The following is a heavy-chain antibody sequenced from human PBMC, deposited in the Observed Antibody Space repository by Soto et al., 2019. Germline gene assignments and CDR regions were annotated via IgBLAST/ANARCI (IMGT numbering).Heavy chain of an antibody. CDR3: ARTTFYDIFTAYYSLFDY. CDR1: GGSISSGSFY. Sequence: QVQLQESGPGLVKPSQTLTLTCTVSGGSISSGSFYWSWIRQHPGKGLEWIGHISDSGRSYYNPSLESRVTISVDTSKHPFSLKLSAVTAADTAVYFCARTTFYDIFTAYYSLFDYWGQGTLVTVSS. V-gene: IGHV4-31*03. CDR2: ISDSGRS. D-gene: IGHD3-9*01. J-gene: IGHJ4*02.